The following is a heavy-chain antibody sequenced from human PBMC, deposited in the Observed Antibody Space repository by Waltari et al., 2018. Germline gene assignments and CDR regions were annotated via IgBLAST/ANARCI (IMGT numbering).Heavy chain of an antibody. J-gene: IGHJ5*02. V-gene: IGHV1-2*02. CDR3: AREGLGQQLPHNWFDP. CDR1: GYPFTGYY. D-gene: IGHD6-13*01. Sequence: QVQLVQSGAEVKKPGASVKVSCKASGYPFTGYYMHWVRQAPGQGLEWMGWINPNSGGTNYAQKFQGRVTMTRDTSISTAYMELSRLRSDDTAVYYCAREGLGQQLPHNWFDPWGQGTLVTVSS. CDR2: INPNSGGT.